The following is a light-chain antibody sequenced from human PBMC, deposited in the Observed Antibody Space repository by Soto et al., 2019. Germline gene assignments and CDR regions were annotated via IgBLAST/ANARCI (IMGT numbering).Light chain of an antibody. CDR2: DVS. CDR1: SSDAGGYNY. J-gene: IGLJ2*01. V-gene: IGLV2-14*01. CDR3: SSYTSSSTVV. Sequence: QSVLTQPASVSGSPGQSITISCTGTSSDAGGYNYVSWYQQHPGKAPKLMIYDVSNRPSGVSNRFSGSKSGNTASLTISGLQAEDEADYYCSSYTSSSTVVFGGGTKVTVL.